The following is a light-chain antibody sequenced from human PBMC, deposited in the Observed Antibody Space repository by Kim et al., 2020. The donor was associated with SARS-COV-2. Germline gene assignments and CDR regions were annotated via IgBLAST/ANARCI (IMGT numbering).Light chain of an antibody. J-gene: IGLJ1*01. Sequence: QSALTQPASVSGSPGQSITISCTGTSSDVGGYNYVSWYQQYPGKAPKLMIYDVFKRPSGVSNRFSGSKSGNTASLTISGLQAEEEADYYCTSYRSSGYVFGTGTKVTVL. CDR2: DVF. CDR3: TSYRSSGYV. V-gene: IGLV2-14*03. CDR1: SSDVGGYNY.